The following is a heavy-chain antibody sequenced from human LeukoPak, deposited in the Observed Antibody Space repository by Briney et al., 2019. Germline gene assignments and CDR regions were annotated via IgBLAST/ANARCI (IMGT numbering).Heavy chain of an antibody. Sequence: SETLSLTCTVSGGSISSSRYYWGWIRQPPGKGLEWIGSIYYSGSTYYNPSLKSRVTISVDTSKNQFSLKLSSVTAADTAVYYCARPCDPGGHDAFDIWGQGTMVTVSS. J-gene: IGHJ3*02. CDR3: ARPCDPGGHDAFDI. CDR1: GGSISSSRYY. D-gene: IGHD2-21*02. CDR2: IYYSGST. V-gene: IGHV4-39*01.